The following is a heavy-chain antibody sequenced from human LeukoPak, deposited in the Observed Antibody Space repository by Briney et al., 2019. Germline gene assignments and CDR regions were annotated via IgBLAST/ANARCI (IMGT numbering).Heavy chain of an antibody. V-gene: IGHV4-34*01. D-gene: IGHD1-26*01. CDR2: INHSGST. J-gene: IGHJ3*02. CDR3: ARGITYSGSYSGAFDT. Sequence: SETLSLTCAVYGGSFSGYYWSWIRQPPGKGLEWIGEINHSGSTNYNPSLKSRVTISVDTSKNQFSLKLSSVTAADTAVYYCARGITYSGSYSGAFDTWGQGTMVTVS. CDR1: GGSFSGYY.